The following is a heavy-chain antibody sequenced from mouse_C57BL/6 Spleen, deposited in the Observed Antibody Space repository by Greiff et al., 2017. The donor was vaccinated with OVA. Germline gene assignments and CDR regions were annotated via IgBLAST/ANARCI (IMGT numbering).Heavy chain of an antibody. CDR3: ARSRSSPGYFDY. D-gene: IGHD1-1*01. V-gene: IGHV1-55*01. J-gene: IGHJ2*01. CDR2: IYPGSGST. CDR1: GYTFTSYW. Sequence: QVQLQQSGAELVKPGASVKMSCKASGYTFTSYWITWVKQRPGQGLEWIGDIYPGSGSTNYNEKFKSKATLTVDTSSSTAYMQLSSLTSEDSAVYYCARSRSSPGYFDYWGQGTTLTVSS.